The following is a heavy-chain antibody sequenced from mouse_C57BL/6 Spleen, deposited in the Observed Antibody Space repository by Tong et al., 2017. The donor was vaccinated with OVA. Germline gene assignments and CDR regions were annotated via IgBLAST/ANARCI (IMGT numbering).Heavy chain of an antibody. Sequence: EGQLVESGGDLVKPGGALKLSCAASGFTFSSYGMSWVRQTPDKRLEWVATISSGGSYTYYPDSVKGRFTISRDNAKNTLYLQMSSLKSEDTAMYYCARHEGGNYDYWGQGTTLTVSS. J-gene: IGHJ2*01. CDR2: ISSGGSYT. CDR3: ARHEGGNYDY. D-gene: IGHD1-1*01. CDR1: GFTFSSYG. V-gene: IGHV5-6*01.